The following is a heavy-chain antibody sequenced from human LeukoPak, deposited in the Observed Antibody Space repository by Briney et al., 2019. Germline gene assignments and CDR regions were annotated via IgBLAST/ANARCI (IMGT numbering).Heavy chain of an antibody. Sequence: ASVKVSCKASGYTFTSYDINWVRQATGQGLEWMGWMNPNSGNTGYAQKFQGRVTMTRNTSISTAYMELSSPRSEDTAVYYCARGPRQQLLRFLEWSVYYYMDVWGKGTTVTVSS. CDR1: GYTFTSYD. CDR2: MNPNSGNT. CDR3: ARGPRQQLLRFLEWSVYYYMDV. J-gene: IGHJ6*03. D-gene: IGHD3-3*01. V-gene: IGHV1-8*01.